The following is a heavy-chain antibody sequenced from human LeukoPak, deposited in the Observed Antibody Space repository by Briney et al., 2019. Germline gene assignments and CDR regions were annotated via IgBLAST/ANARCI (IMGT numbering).Heavy chain of an antibody. CDR1: GFTFSSYW. V-gene: IGHV3-74*01. CDR2: INSDGSST. D-gene: IGHD3-10*01. Sequence: PGGSLRLSCAASGFTFSSYWMHWVRQAPGKGLVWVSRINSDGSSTSYADSVKGRFTISRDNAKNTLYLQMYSLRVEDTAVYYCASGPGDLGYPFDYWGQGTLVTVSS. J-gene: IGHJ4*02. CDR3: ASGPGDLGYPFDY.